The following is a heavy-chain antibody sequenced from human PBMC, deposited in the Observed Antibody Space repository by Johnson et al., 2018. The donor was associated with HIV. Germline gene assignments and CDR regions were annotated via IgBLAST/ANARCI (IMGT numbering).Heavy chain of an antibody. CDR2: FYSGGST. V-gene: IGHV3-66*01. Sequence: VQLVESGGGLVQPGGSLRLSCAASGFTVSNKYMTWVRQSPWKGLEWVSGFYSGGSTYYADSVKGRFIISRDNSKNTLYLQMNSLRVEDTAVYYCASGAYSSSLTFDIWGQGTMV. J-gene: IGHJ3*02. CDR1: GFTVSNKY. D-gene: IGHD6-6*01. CDR3: ASGAYSSSLTFDI.